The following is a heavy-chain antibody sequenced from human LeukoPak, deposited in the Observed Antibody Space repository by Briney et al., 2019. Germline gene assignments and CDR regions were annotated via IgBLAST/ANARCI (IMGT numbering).Heavy chain of an antibody. D-gene: IGHD4-17*01. J-gene: IGHJ4*02. V-gene: IGHV3-30-3*01. Sequence: GGSPRLSCAASGFTFSNYALHWVRQAPGKGLEWVAIISYDGTYKNFADSVKGRFTISRDNSKNTLFLQMNSLRAEDTALYYCARDDYGDKRIKNLFDYWGQGTLVTVST. CDR3: ARDDYGDKRIKNLFDY. CDR1: GFTFSNYA. CDR2: ISYDGTYK.